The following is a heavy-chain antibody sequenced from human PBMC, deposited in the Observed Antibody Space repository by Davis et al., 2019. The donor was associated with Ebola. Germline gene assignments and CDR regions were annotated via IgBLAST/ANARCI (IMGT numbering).Heavy chain of an antibody. CDR1: GGTFSSYA. CDR2: IIPILGIA. V-gene: IGHV1-69*04. Sequence: AASVKVSCKASGGTFSSYAISWVRQAPGQGLEWMGRIIPILGIANYAQKFQGRVTITADKSTSTAYMELSSLRSEDTAVYYCARHGEVQGVIITNWFDPWGQGTLVTVSS. CDR3: ARHGEVQGVIITNWFDP. D-gene: IGHD3-10*01. J-gene: IGHJ5*02.